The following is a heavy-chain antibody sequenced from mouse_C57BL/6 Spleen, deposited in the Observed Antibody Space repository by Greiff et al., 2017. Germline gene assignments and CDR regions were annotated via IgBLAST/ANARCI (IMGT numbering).Heavy chain of an antibody. D-gene: IGHD1-1*01. CDR2: ISSGGDYI. V-gene: IGHV5-9-1*02. CDR3: TIYYGSSYRYFDV. J-gene: IGHJ1*03. Sequence: EVKLVESGEGLVKPGGSLKLSCAASGFTFSSYAMSWVRQTPEKRLEWVAYISSGGDYIYYADTVKGRSTISRDNARNTLYLQMSSLKSEDTAMYYCTIYYGSSYRYFDVWGTGTTVTVSS. CDR1: GFTFSSYA.